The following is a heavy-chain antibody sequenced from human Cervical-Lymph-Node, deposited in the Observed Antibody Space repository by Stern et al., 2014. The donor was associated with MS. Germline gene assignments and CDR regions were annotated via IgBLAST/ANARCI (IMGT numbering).Heavy chain of an antibody. CDR2: ISSSSTYI. D-gene: IGHD3-16*01. CDR1: GFTFSTHT. V-gene: IGHV3-21*01. J-gene: IGHJ4*02. Sequence: EMQLVESGGGLVKPGGSLRVSCAASGFTFSTHTVSWVRQAPGKGLEWVSSISSSSTYIYYADSVKGRFTISRDNARNSLYLQMNSLRVDDTAVYFCLRDGGDYWGQGTLVTVSS. CDR3: LRDGGDY.